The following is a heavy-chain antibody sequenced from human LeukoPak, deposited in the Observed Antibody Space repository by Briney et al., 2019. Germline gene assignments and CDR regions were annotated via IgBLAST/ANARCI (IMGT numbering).Heavy chain of an antibody. CDR3: ARSRLVVEMATIIPGDY. J-gene: IGHJ4*02. Sequence: SETLSLTCTVSGGSISSSSYYWGWIRQPPGKGLEWIGSIYYSGSTYYNPSLKSRVTISVDTSKNQFSLKLSSVTAADTSVYYCARSRLVVEMATIIPGDYWGQGTLVTASS. V-gene: IGHV4-39*01. CDR2: IYYSGST. D-gene: IGHD5-24*01. CDR1: GGSISSSSYY.